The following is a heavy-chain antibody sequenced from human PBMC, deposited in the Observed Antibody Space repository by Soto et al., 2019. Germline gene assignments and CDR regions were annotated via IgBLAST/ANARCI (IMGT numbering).Heavy chain of an antibody. Sequence: ASVKVACKASGYTFTSYDINWVRQATGQGLEWMGWMNPNSGDTGYAQKFQGRVTMTRNTSISTAYMELSSLRSEDTAVYYCARAMDFDYIWGSYRYTKYNWFDPWGQGTLVTVSS. CDR2: MNPNSGDT. V-gene: IGHV1-8*01. J-gene: IGHJ5*02. CDR3: ARAMDFDYIWGSYRYTKYNWFDP. D-gene: IGHD3-16*02. CDR1: GYTFTSYD.